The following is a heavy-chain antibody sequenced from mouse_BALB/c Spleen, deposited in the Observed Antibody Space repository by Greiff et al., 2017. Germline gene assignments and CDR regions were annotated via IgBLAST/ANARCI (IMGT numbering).Heavy chain of an antibody. Sequence: QVQLQQSGAELAKPGASVKMSCKASGYTFTSYWMHWVKQRPGQGLEWIGYINPSTGYTEYNQKFKDKATLTADKSSSTAYMQLSSLTSEDSAVYYCARCFDGYYPYYYAMDYWGQGTSVTVSS. CDR3: ARCFDGYYPYYYAMDY. CDR1: GYTFTSYW. CDR2: INPSTGYT. V-gene: IGHV1-7*01. D-gene: IGHD2-3*01. J-gene: IGHJ4*01.